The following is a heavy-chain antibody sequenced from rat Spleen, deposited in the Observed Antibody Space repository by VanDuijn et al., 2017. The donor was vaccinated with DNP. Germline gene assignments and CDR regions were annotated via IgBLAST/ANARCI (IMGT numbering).Heavy chain of an antibody. D-gene: IGHD1-12*02. CDR3: ARTNFYDGDYYYVPFAY. V-gene: IGHV3-1*01. CDR1: GYSITSNY. CDR2: ISYSGRT. Sequence: EVPLQESGPGLVKPSQSLSLTCSVTGYSITSNYWGWIRKFPGNKMEYIGHISYSGRTNYNPSLKSRISITRDTSKNQFFLHLNSVTTEDTATYYCARTNFYDGDYYYVPFAYWGQGTLVTVSS. J-gene: IGHJ3*01.